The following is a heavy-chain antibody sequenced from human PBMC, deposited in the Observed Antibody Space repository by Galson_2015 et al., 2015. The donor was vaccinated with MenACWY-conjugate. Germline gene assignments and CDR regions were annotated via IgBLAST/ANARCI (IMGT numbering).Heavy chain of an antibody. CDR3: AKEGAGLRG. CDR1: GDSVSSDSAA. D-gene: IGHD5/OR15-5a*01. V-gene: IGHV6-1*01. Sequence: CAISGDSVSSDSAAWNWIRQSPSRGLEWLGRTYYRSKWYYDYALSVKSRLIINPHTSKNQFSLQLNSVTPEDTAVYYCAKEGAGLRGWGQGTLVIVSS. CDR2: TYYRSKWYY. J-gene: IGHJ4*02.